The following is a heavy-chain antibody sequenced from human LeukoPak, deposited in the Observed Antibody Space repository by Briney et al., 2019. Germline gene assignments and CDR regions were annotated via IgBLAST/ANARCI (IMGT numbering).Heavy chain of an antibody. J-gene: IGHJ5*02. D-gene: IGHD3-16*01. CDR3: ARKLGLGGNWFDP. V-gene: IGHV1-69*13. CDR2: IVPISGTK. CDR1: GGIFTDYA. Sequence: SVKVFCKTSGGIFTDYAITWVRQAPGQGFEWMEKIVPISGTKNYEQKFQGRVTVTAEESTRTAYMQFSSLTAEDTALYDCARKLGLGGNWFDPWGQGTLVTVSS.